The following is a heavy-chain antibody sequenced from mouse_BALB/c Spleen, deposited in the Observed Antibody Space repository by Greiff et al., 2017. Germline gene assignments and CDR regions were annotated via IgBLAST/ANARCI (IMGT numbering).Heavy chain of an antibody. CDR1: GFTFSSFG. J-gene: IGHJ1*01. Sequence: EVKVVESGGGLVQPGGSRKLSCAASGFTFSSFGMHWVRQAPEKGLEWVAYISSGSSTIYYADTVKGRFTISRDNPKNTLFLQMTSLRSEDTAMYYCARSSMITTSWYFDVWGAGTTVTVSS. CDR3: ARSSMITTSWYFDV. V-gene: IGHV5-17*02. CDR2: ISSGSSTI. D-gene: IGHD2-4*01.